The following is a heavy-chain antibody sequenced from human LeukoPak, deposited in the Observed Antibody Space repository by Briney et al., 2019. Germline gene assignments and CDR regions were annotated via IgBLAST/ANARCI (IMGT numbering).Heavy chain of an antibody. CDR3: AKVTTAMVTRAAFDI. CDR2: ISGSGGST. V-gene: IGHV3-23*01. D-gene: IGHD5-18*01. Sequence: GGSLRLSCAASGFTFSSYAMSWVRQAPGKGLEWVSAISGSGGSTYYADSAKGRFTISRDNSKNTLYLQMNSLRAEDTAVYYCAKVTTAMVTRAAFDIWGQGTMVTVSS. J-gene: IGHJ3*02. CDR1: GFTFSSYA.